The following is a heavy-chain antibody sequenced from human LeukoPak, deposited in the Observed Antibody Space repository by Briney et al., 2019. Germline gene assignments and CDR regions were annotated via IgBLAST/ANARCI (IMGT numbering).Heavy chain of an antibody. CDR2: ISSSSSSI. V-gene: IGHV3-48*02. D-gene: IGHD1-26*01. J-gene: IGHJ4*02. CDR3: ARVWGSGSYLLY. Sequence: PGGSLRLSCAASGFIFSSYSMNWVRQAPGKGLEWVSYISSSSSSIYYADTVKGRFTISRNNAKNSLYLQMNSLRDEDTAEYYCARVWGSGSYLLYWGQGTLVTVSS. CDR1: GFIFSSYS.